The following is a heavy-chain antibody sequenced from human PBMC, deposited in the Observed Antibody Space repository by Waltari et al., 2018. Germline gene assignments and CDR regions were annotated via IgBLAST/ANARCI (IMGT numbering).Heavy chain of an antibody. V-gene: IGHV4-38-2*01. CDR1: GYSISSGYY. D-gene: IGHD6-13*01. J-gene: IGHJ4*02. CDR2: IYHSGST. CDR3: ARRVASSSWFDY. Sequence: QVQLQESGPGLVKPSETLSLTCAVSGYSISSGYYWGWIRQPPGKGLEWIGSIYHSGSTYYNPSLKSRVTISVDTSKNQFSLKLSSVTAADTAVYYCARRVASSSWFDYWGQGTLVTVSS.